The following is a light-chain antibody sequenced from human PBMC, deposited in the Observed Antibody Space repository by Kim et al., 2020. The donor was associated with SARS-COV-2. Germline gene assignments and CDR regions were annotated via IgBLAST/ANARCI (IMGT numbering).Light chain of an antibody. CDR2: QDS. J-gene: IGLJ1*01. CDR3: QAWDSSIYV. V-gene: IGLV3-1*01. CDR1: KLGDKY. Sequence: SVSPEQKASITCSGDKLGDKYAFWYQQKRGQSPVLVIYQDSKRPSGIPERFSGSNSGNTATLTISGTQAMDEADYYCQAWDSSIYVFGTGTKVTVL.